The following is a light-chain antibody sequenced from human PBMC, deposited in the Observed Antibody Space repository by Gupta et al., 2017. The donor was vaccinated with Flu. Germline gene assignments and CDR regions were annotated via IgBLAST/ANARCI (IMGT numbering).Light chain of an antibody. J-gene: IGLJ3*02. V-gene: IGLV4-69*01. CDR3: QTWGTGIPKV. CDR1: SRHSTYA. Sequence: QLXLXQXXSAXAXLGAXVXXTXTLSSRHSTYAIAWHQQRPEKGPRYLMRFNSDGSHTKGDGIPDRFSGSASGAERYLTIFSLQSDDEAVYYCQTWGTGIPKVFGGGTKLTVL. CDR2: FNSDGSH.